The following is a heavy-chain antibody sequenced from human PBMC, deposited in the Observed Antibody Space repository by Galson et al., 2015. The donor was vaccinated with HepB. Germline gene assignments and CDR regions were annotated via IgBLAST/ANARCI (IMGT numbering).Heavy chain of an antibody. CDR1: GFIFSSYG. Sequence: SLRLSCAASGFIFSSYGMRWVRQAPGKGLEWVAIISYDGSNKNYADSVKGRFTISRDNSKNTLFLQMNSLRPEDTAVYYCAKSLGSRFGELLIDYWGQGTLVTVSS. CDR2: ISYDGSNK. J-gene: IGHJ4*02. CDR3: AKSLGSRFGELLIDY. V-gene: IGHV3-30*18. D-gene: IGHD3-10*01.